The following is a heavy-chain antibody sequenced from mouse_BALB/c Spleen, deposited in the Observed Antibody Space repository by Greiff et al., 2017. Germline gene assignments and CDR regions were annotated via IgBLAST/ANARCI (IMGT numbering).Heavy chain of an antibody. CDR1: GFTFSSYG. Sequence: EVKLQESGGGLVQPGGSLKLSCAASGFTFSSYGMSWVRQTPDKRLELVATINSNGGSTYYPDSVKGRFTISRDNAKNTLYLQMSSLKSEDTAMYYCARDKNYWGQGTTLTVSS. CDR3: ARDKNY. J-gene: IGHJ2*01. V-gene: IGHV5-6-3*01. CDR2: INSNGGST.